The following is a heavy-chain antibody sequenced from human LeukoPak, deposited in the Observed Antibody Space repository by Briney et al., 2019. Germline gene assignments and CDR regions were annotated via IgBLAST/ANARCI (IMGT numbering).Heavy chain of an antibody. Sequence: GASVKVSCKASGYTFTSYYMHWVRQAPGQGLEWVGIINPSGDPTTYAQKFQGRVTMTSDMSTSTAYMELSSLRSEDTAVYYCARAKAHITIFGVVRRTGYYYMDVWGKGTTVTVSS. D-gene: IGHD3-3*01. CDR1: GYTFTSYY. CDR2: INPSGDPT. J-gene: IGHJ6*03. CDR3: ARAKAHITIFGVVRRTGYYYMDV. V-gene: IGHV1-46*01.